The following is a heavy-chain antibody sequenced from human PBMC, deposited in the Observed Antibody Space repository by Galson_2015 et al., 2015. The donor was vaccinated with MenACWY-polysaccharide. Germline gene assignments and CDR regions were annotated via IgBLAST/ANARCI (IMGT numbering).Heavy chain of an antibody. CDR2: IRSKTDGGTT. CDR3: TTGAGSYTVWTVGGFDI. D-gene: IGHD2-2*02. V-gene: IGHV3-15*01. CDR1: GFTFSNAW. Sequence: SLRLSCEASGFTFSNAWMNWVRQAPGKGLEWIGRIRSKTDGGTTEYAAPAKGRFTISRDDSTNTLYLQMNSLKTEDTAMYYCTTGAGSYTVWTVGGFDIWGQGTMVTVSS. J-gene: IGHJ3*02.